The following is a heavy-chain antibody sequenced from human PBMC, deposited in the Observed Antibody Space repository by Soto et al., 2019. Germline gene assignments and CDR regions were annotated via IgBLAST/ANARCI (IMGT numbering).Heavy chain of an antibody. CDR1: GYTFASFD. V-gene: IGHV1-8*01. CDR3: AGIIGAAAASYYYYCMDV. Sequence: ASVKVSCKASGYTFASFDINWVRQAPGQGLEWMGWMNPSTGNTGNTQKFQGRVTMTRDTSINTAYMELSNLSSDDTAVYYCAGIIGAAAASYYYYCMDVWGKGTTVTVSS. D-gene: IGHD6-13*01. J-gene: IGHJ6*03. CDR2: MNPSTGNT.